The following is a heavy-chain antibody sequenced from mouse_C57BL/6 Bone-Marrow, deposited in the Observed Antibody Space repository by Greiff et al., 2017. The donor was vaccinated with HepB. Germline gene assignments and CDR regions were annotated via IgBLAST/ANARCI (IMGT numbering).Heavy chain of an antibody. CDR1: GYTFTSYW. CDR2: IYPGSGST. D-gene: IGHD4-1*01. Sequence: QVQLQQPGAELVKPGASVKLSCKASGYTFTSYWMHWVKQRPGQGLEWIGDIYPGSGSTNYNEKFKSKATLTVDTSSSTAYMQLSSLTSEDSAVYYCARSGKLGRYYFDYWGQGTTLTVSS. J-gene: IGHJ2*01. CDR3: ARSGKLGRYYFDY. V-gene: IGHV1-55*01.